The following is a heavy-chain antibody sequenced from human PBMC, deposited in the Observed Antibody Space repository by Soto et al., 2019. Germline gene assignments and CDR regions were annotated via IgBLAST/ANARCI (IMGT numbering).Heavy chain of an antibody. CDR1: GGSISSGGYS. V-gene: IGHV4-30-2*01. Sequence: SETLSLTCAVSGGSISSGGYSWRWIRQPPGKGLEWIGYIYHSGSTYYNPSLKSRVTISVDRSKNQFSLKLSSVTAADTAVYYCARTPDIWGQGTMVTVS. CDR2: IYHSGST. J-gene: IGHJ3*02. CDR3: ARTPDI.